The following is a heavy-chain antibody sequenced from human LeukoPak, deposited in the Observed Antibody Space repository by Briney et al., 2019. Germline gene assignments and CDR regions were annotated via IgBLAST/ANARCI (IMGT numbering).Heavy chain of an antibody. V-gene: IGHV1-69*13. D-gene: IGHD6-19*01. J-gene: IGHJ4*02. CDR3: ARGKGIAVAHRFDY. CDR1: GGTFSSYA. Sequence: ASVKVSCKASGGTFSSYAISWVRQAPGQGLEWMGGIIPIFGTANYAQKFQGRVTITADESTSTAYMELSSLRSEDTAAYYCARGKGIAVAHRFDYWGQGTLVTVSS. CDR2: IIPIFGTA.